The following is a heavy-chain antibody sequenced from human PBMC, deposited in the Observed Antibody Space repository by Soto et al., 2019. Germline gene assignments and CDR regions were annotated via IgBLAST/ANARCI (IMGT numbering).Heavy chain of an antibody. V-gene: IGHV3-30-3*01. CDR3: ARDRYSSATLFEY. Sequence: QVQLVDSGGGVVQPGRSLRLSCAASGFTFSNYAMHWVRQAPGKGLEWVAVISDDGYNKYYADSVKGRFTISRDNSRNTLYLQMNSLRAEDTAVYYCARDRYSSATLFEYWGQGTLVSVSS. D-gene: IGHD6-19*01. CDR1: GFTFSNYA. J-gene: IGHJ4*02. CDR2: ISDDGYNK.